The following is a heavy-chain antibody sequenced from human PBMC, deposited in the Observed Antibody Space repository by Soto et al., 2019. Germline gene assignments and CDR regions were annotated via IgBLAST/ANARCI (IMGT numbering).Heavy chain of an antibody. Sequence: SETLSLTCTVSGGSISSYYWSWIRQPPGKGLEWIGYIYYSGSTNYNPSLKSRVTISVDTSKNQFSLKLSSVTAADTAVYYCASSSSADYFDYWGQGTLVTVSS. CDR1: GGSISSYY. CDR2: IYYSGST. CDR3: ASSSSADYFDY. D-gene: IGHD6-6*01. V-gene: IGHV4-59*08. J-gene: IGHJ4*02.